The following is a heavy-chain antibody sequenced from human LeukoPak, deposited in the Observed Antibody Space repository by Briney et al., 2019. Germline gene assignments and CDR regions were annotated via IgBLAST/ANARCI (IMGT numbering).Heavy chain of an antibody. Sequence: GGSLRLSCAASGFTFSNYWMSWVRQAPGKGLEWVANIKEDGSEKYYLDSVKGLFTISRDNAKNSLYLQMNFLRAEDTAVYYCASSPESSGDYWGRGTLVTVSS. CDR2: IKEDGSEK. V-gene: IGHV3-7*01. CDR3: ASSPESSGDY. J-gene: IGHJ4*02. CDR1: GFTFSNYW. D-gene: IGHD3-10*01.